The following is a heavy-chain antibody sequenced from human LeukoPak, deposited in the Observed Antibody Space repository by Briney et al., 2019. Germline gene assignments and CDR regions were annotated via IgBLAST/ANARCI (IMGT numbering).Heavy chain of an antibody. Sequence: GGSLRLSCAASGSTFSSYGMHWVRQAPGKGLEWVAVIWYDGSNKYFADSVKGRFTISRDNSKNTLYLQMNSLRAEDTAVYYCAREEGGSYFFDYWGQGTWSPSPQ. CDR1: GSTFSSYG. V-gene: IGHV3-33*08. CDR3: AREEGGSYFFDY. D-gene: IGHD1-26*01. CDR2: IWYDGSNK. J-gene: IGHJ4*02.